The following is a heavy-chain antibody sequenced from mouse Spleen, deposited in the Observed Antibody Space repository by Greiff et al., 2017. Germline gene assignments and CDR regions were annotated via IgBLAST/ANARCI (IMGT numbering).Heavy chain of an antibody. CDR2: IDPSDSYT. CDR3: AKGASMDY. V-gene: IGHV1-59*01. CDR1: GYTFTSYW. Sequence: VQLQQPGAELVRPGTSVKLSCKASGYTFTSYWMHWVKQRPGQGLEWIGVIDPSDSYTNYNQKFKGKATLTVDTSSSTAYMQLSSLTSEDSAVYYCAKGASMDYWGQGTSVTVSS. J-gene: IGHJ4*01.